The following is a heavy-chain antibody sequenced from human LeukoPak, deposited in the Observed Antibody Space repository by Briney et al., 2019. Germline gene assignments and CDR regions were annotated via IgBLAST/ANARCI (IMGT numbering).Heavy chain of an antibody. J-gene: IGHJ3*02. Sequence: SETLSLTCTVSGGSISNYYWGWIRQPPGKGLEWIGNIFYSGSTYYSPSLRSRVTISLDTSRNQFSLKLNSVTAADTAVYYCAKSNGYGLVDIWGQGTMVTVSS. CDR3: AKSNGYGLVDI. D-gene: IGHD3-10*01. V-gene: IGHV4-39*07. CDR2: IFYSGST. CDR1: GGSISNYY.